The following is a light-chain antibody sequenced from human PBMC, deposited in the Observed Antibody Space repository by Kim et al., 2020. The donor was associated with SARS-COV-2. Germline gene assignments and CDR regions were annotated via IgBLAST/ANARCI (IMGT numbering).Light chain of an antibody. CDR3: QQSYSTPLT. CDR2: AAS. V-gene: IGKV1-39*01. CDR1: QSISSY. Sequence: ASVGDRVNITCRASQSISSYLNWYQQKPGKAPKLLIYAASSLQSGVPSRFSGSGSGTDFTLTISSLQPEDFATYYCQQSYSTPLTFGGGTKVDIK. J-gene: IGKJ4*01.